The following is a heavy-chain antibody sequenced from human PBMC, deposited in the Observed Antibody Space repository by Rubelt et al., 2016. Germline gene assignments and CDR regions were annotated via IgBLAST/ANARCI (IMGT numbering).Heavy chain of an antibody. V-gene: IGHV3-30*04. D-gene: IGHD3-10*01. CDR3: ATESYYRFDN. Sequence: VQVVESGGGLVQPGGSLKLSCAASGFTFGASAMHWVRQAPAKGLEWVAVISYDGPNEDYADSVQGRVTLSRDNAQNALLLQMNSLRADDTAVYYCATESYYRFDNWGQGTLVTVSS. CDR2: ISYDGPNE. CDR1: GFTFGASA. J-gene: IGHJ4*02.